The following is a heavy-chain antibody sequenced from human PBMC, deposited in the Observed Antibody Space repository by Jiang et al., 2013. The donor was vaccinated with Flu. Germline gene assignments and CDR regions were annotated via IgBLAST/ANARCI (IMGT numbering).Heavy chain of an antibody. D-gene: IGHD6-13*01. CDR2: INGGNGNT. V-gene: IGHV1-3*01. Sequence: GAEVKKPGASVKISCKTSGYTFTNYPIHWVRQAPGQRLEWMGWINGGNGNTKYSQKFKGRVTMTRDTSASTAYMELSSLTSEDTAVYYCAKDSGRGSTWYGYDYFDSWGQGSLVTVSS. J-gene: IGHJ4*02. CDR3: AKDSGRGSTWYGYDYFDS. CDR1: GYTFTNYP.